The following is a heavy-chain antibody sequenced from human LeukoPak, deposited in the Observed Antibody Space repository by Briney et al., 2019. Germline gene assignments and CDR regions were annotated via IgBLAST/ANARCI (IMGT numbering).Heavy chain of an antibody. D-gene: IGHD5-12*01. V-gene: IGHV3-64*01. Sequence: PGGSLRLSCAASGFTFSSYAMHWVRQAPGKGLEYVSAISNNGGSTYYANSVKGRFTISRDNSKNTLYLQMGSLRAEDMAVYYCARDSSGYDLWFDPWGQGTLVTVSS. CDR1: GFTFSSYA. J-gene: IGHJ5*02. CDR3: ARDSSGYDLWFDP. CDR2: ISNNGGST.